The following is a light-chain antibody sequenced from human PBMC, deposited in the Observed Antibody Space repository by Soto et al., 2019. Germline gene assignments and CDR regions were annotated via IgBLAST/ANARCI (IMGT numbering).Light chain of an antibody. V-gene: IGKV1-39*01. CDR2: ASS. CDR1: QNIRNY. Sequence: DIQMTQSPSSLSSSIGDRVTITCRASQNIRNYLNWYQQKPGQAPNLLIYASSSLRGGVPSRFRGSGSGTEFTLTISSLPPEDFATYYCQQGHTLPYTFGQGTNLG. CDR3: QQGHTLPYT. J-gene: IGKJ2*01.